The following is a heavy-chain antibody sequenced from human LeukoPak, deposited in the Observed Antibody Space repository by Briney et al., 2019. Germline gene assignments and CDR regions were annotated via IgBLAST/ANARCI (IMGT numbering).Heavy chain of an antibody. D-gene: IGHD3-9*01. CDR2: FDPEDGET. CDR3: ATEVDILTGYYKDAFDI. V-gene: IGHV1-24*01. Sequence: SVEVSCKVSGYTLTELSMHWVRQAPGKGLETMGGFDPEDGETIYAQKFQGRVTMTEDTSTDTAYMELSSLRSDHTAVYYCATEVDILTGYYKDAFDIWGQGTMVTASS. J-gene: IGHJ3*02. CDR1: GYTLTELS.